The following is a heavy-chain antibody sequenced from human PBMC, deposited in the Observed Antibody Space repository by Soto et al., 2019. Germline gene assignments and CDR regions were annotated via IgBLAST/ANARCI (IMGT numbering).Heavy chain of an antibody. CDR1: GFTFSSYG. Sequence: PVGSLRLSCAASGFTFSSYGMHWVRQAPGKGLEWVAVISYDGSNKYYADSVKGRFTISRDNSKNTLYLQMNSLRAEDTAVYYCAKDKSYYGSELHVSGMDVWGQGTTVTVSS. CDR2: ISYDGSNK. J-gene: IGHJ6*02. D-gene: IGHD3-10*01. CDR3: AKDKSYYGSELHVSGMDV. V-gene: IGHV3-30*18.